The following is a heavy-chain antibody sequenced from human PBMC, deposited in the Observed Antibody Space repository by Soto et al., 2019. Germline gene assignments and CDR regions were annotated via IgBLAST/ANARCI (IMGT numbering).Heavy chain of an antibody. D-gene: IGHD2-15*01. J-gene: IGHJ6*02. CDR1: GGSVSSGSYY. V-gene: IGHV4-61*01. CDR3: AREPKRYCSGGSCHPAVGAYYYYGMDV. CDR2: IYYSGST. Sequence: SETLSLTCTVSGGSVSSGSYYWSWIRQPPGKGLEWIGYIYYSGSTNYNPSLKSRVTISVDTSKNQFSLKLSSVTAADTAVYYCAREPKRYCSGGSCHPAVGAYYYYGMDVWGQGTTVTVSS.